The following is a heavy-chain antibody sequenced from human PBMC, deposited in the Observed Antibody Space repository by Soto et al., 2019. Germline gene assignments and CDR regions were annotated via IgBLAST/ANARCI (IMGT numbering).Heavy chain of an antibody. V-gene: IGHV1-2*04. CDR2: INPNSGGT. D-gene: IGHD5-18*01. Sequence: ASVKVSCKASGYTFTTYDINWVRQATGQGLEWMGWINPNSGGTNYAQKFQGWVTMTRDTSISTAYMELSRLRSDDTAVYYCARERVDTAMVTNYYYYGMDVWGQGTTVTVSS. CDR1: GYTFTTYD. CDR3: ARERVDTAMVTNYYYYGMDV. J-gene: IGHJ6*02.